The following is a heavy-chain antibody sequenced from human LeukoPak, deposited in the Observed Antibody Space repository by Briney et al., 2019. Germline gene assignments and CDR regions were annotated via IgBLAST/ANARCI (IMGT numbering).Heavy chain of an antibody. CDR1: GFIFDDYA. V-gene: IGHV3-9*01. J-gene: IGHJ6*03. CDR2: ISWNSNTI. Sequence: GGSLRLSCAASGFIFDDYAMHWVREAPGKGLEWVSGISWNSNTIGYADSVKGRFTISRDNAKNSLYLQMNSLRAEDTALYYCAKDAGGYYYYYMGVWGKGTTVTISS. D-gene: IGHD1-26*01. CDR3: AKDAGGYYYYYMGV.